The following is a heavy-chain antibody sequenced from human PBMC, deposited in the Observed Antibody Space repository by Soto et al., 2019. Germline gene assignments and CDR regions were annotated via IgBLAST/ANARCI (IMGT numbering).Heavy chain of an antibody. CDR1: GFTFSNAW. CDR3: TTDPYYDSSEFDAFDI. D-gene: IGHD3-22*01. V-gene: IGHV3-15*07. CDR2: IKSKTDGGTT. J-gene: IGHJ3*02. Sequence: GGSLRLSCAASGFTFSNAWMNWVRQAPGKGLEWVGRIKSKTDGGTTDYAARVKGRFTISRDDSKNTLYLQMNSLKTEDTAVYYCTTDPYYDSSEFDAFDIWGQGTMVTVSS.